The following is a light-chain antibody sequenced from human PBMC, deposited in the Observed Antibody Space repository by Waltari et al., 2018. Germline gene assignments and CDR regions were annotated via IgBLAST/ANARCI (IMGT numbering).Light chain of an antibody. CDR3: QQRANWLT. CDR1: QSVSSY. V-gene: IGKV3-11*01. CDR2: DAP. Sequence: EIVFTQSPVTLSLSPGERATLSCRASQSVSSYLACYHQKPGQASRLLIYDAPNRATGLPARFSGSGYGTAVYLTISTLEPEDFAVYYWQQRANWLTFGGGTKVEIK. J-gene: IGKJ4*01.